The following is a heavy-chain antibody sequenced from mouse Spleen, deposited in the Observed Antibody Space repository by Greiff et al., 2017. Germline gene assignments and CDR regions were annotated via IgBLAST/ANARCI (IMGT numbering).Heavy chain of an antibody. CDR3: ARSYYYGSSYLDY. Sequence: VQLKQSGPELVKPGASVKISCKASGYSFTGYYMNWVKQSPEKSLEWIGEINPSTGGTTYNQKFKAKATLTVDKSSSTAYMQLKSLTSEDSAVYYCARSYYYGSSYLDYWGQGTTLTVSS. V-gene: IGHV1-42*01. CDR2: INPSTGGT. J-gene: IGHJ2*01. D-gene: IGHD1-1*01. CDR1: GYSFTGYY.